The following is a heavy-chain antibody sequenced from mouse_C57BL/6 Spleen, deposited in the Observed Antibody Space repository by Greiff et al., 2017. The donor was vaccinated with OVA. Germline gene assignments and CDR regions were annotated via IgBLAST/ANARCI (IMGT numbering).Heavy chain of an antibody. Sequence: VQLQQSGPELVKPGASVKISCKASGYTFTDYYMNWVKQSHGKSLEWIGDINPNNGGTSYNQKFKGKATLTVDKSSSTAYMELRSLTSEDSAVYYCARGSGDYWGQGTTLTVS. V-gene: IGHV1-26*01. CDR3: ARGSGDY. CDR2: INPNNGGT. D-gene: IGHD1-1*01. J-gene: IGHJ2*01. CDR1: GYTFTDYY.